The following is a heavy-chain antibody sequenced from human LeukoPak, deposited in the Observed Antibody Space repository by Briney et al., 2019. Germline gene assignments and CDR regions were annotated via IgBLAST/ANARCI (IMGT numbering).Heavy chain of an antibody. CDR2: IRHDGKNK. CDR1: GFTFSGYG. J-gene: IGHJ4*02. D-gene: IGHD3-10*01. V-gene: IGHV3-30*02. CDR3: AKGGITMVRGVLKHFDY. Sequence: PGGSLRLSCAASGFTFSGYGMHWVRQAPGKGLEWVAFIRHDGKNKYYAYSVKGRFTISRDNFKNTLSLQLNSLRVEDTAVYYCAKGGITMVRGVLKHFDYWGQGTLVTVSS.